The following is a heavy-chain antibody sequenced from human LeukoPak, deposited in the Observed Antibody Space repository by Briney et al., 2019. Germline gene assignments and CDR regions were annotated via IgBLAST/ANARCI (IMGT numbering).Heavy chain of an antibody. J-gene: IGHJ4*02. D-gene: IGHD3-22*01. CDR1: GGSISSSSYY. Sequence: PSETLSLTCTVSGGSISSSSYYWGWIRQPPGKGLEWIGCIYYSGSTYYNPSLKSRVTISVDTSKNQFSLKLSSVTAADTAVYYCATRPSYYDRSGYDYWGQGTLVTVSS. V-gene: IGHV4-39*01. CDR3: ATRPSYYDRSGYDY. CDR2: IYYSGST.